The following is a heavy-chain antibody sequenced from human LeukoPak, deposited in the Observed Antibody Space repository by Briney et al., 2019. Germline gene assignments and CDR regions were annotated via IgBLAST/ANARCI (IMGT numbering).Heavy chain of an antibody. CDR3: ARPLIVGSKGAFDI. CDR2: IYYSGST. Sequence: SETLSLTCTVSGGSVSSGSYYWSWIRQPPGKGLEWIGYIYYSGSTNYNPSLKSRVTISVDTSKNQFSLKLSSVTAADTAVYYCARPLIVGSKGAFDIWGQGTMVTVSS. CDR1: GGSVSSGSYY. V-gene: IGHV4-61*01. J-gene: IGHJ3*02. D-gene: IGHD3-22*01.